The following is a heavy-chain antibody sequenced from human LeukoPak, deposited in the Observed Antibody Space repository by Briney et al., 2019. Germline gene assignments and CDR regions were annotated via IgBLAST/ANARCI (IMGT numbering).Heavy chain of an antibody. V-gene: IGHV6-1*01. Sequence: SQTLSLTCAISGDSVSSNSAAWNWIRQSPSRGFEWLGRTYYRSKWYNDYAVSVKSRITINPDTSKNQFSLQLNSVTPEDTAVYYCARDRNYYDSSGYYAAFDIWGQGTMVTVSS. CDR1: GDSVSSNSAA. D-gene: IGHD3-22*01. CDR2: TYYRSKWYN. CDR3: ARDRNYYDSSGYYAAFDI. J-gene: IGHJ3*02.